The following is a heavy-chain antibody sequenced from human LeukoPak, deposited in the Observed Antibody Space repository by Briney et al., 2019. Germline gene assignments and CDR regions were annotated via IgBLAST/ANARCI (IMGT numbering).Heavy chain of an antibody. Sequence: GGSLRLSCAASGFTFSSYWMNWIRQAPGKGLEWVANIKQDGSEKYYVDSVKGRFTISRDNAKNSLYLQMNSLRAEDTAVYYCARDGVTMVRGVKVLDYYYYYMDVWGKGTTVTISS. J-gene: IGHJ6*03. V-gene: IGHV3-7*01. CDR1: GFTFSSYW. CDR2: IKQDGSEK. D-gene: IGHD3-10*01. CDR3: ARDGVTMVRGVKVLDYYYYYMDV.